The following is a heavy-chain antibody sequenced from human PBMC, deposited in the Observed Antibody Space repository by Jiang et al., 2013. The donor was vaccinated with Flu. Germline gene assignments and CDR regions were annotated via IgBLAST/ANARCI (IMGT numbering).Heavy chain of an antibody. J-gene: IGHJ2*01. CDR1: GGSISSGGYY. Sequence: GPGLVKPSQTLSLTCTVSGGSISSGGYYWSWIRQHPGKGLEWIGYIYYSGSTYYNPSLKSRVTISVDTSKNQFSLKLSSVTAADTAVYYCARDYYDSSGYYWYFDLWGRGTLVTVSS. D-gene: IGHD3-22*01. CDR3: ARDYYDSSGYYWYFDL. V-gene: IGHV4-31*03. CDR2: IYYSGST.